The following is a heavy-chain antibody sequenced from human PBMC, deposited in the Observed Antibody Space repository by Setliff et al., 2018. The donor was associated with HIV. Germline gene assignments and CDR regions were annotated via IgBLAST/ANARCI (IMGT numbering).Heavy chain of an antibody. CDR1: GGSIRSYY. J-gene: IGHJ4*02. CDR2: IYGSGST. Sequence: PSETLSLTCTVSGGSIRSYYWSWIRQPAGKGLEWIGRIYGSGSTNYNPSLESRVTMSVDTSKNQVSLKLTSVAAADTAVYYCARDSGGYNYGFAVGSFDYWGQGALVTVSS. D-gene: IGHD5-18*01. CDR3: ARDSGGYNYGFAVGSFDY. V-gene: IGHV4-4*07.